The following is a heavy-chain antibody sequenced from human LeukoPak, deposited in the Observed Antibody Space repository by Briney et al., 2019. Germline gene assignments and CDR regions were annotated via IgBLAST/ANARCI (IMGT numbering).Heavy chain of an antibody. CDR3: ARGDYYFDY. CDR1: GGSISSGGYS. J-gene: IGHJ4*02. V-gene: IGHV4-30-2*01. D-gene: IGHD3-3*01. CDR2: IYHSAST. Sequence: PSQTLSLTCAVSGGSISSGGYSWSWIRQPPGKGLEWIGYIYHSASTYYNPSLKSRVTISLDRSKNQFSLELSSVTAADTAVYYCARGDYYFDYWGQGTLVTVSS.